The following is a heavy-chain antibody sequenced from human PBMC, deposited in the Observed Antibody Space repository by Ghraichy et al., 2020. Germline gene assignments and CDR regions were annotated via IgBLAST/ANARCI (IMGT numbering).Heavy chain of an antibody. CDR3: ARHPMYYDILTGGLGAFDI. J-gene: IGHJ3*02. V-gene: IGHV4-39*01. D-gene: IGHD3-9*01. CDR2: IYYSGST. CDR1: GGSISSSSYY. Sequence: SQTLSLTCTVSGGSISSSSYYWGWIRQPPGKGLEWIGSIYYSGSTYYNPSLKSRVTISVDTSKNQFSLKLSSVTAADTAVYYCARHPMYYDILTGGLGAFDIWGQGTMVTVSS.